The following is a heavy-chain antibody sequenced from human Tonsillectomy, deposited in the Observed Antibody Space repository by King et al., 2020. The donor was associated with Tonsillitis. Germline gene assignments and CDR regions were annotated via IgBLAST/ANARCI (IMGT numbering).Heavy chain of an antibody. D-gene: IGHD4-17*01. Sequence: QLVQSGAEVKKPGASVKVSCKASGYTFTGYYIHWVRQAPGQGLEWMGWINPNRGGTNYAQKFQGRVTMTTDTSTSTAHMGLSRLRSDDTAVYYCARDQYGEAYSDYWGQGTLVTVSS. J-gene: IGHJ4*02. CDR1: GYTFTGYY. CDR3: ARDQYGEAYSDY. V-gene: IGHV1-2*02. CDR2: INPNRGGT.